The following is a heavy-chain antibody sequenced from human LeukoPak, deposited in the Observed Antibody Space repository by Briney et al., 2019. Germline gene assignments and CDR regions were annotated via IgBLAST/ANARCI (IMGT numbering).Heavy chain of an antibody. V-gene: IGHV4-59*01. CDR2: IYYSGSP. J-gene: IGHJ4*02. Sequence: SETLSLTCTVSGGSISNYYWSWIRQPPGKRLEWIGYIYYSGSPNYSPSLKSRVTMSLDTSRNQFSLRLSSVTAADTAVYYCTRTSASTAIDYWGPGTLVTVSS. D-gene: IGHD4-17*01. CDR3: TRTSASTAIDY. CDR1: GGSISNYY.